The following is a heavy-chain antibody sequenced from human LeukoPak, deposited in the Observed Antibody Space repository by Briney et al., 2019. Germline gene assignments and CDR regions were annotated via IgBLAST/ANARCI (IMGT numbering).Heavy chain of an antibody. CDR1: GYTFTSNY. J-gene: IGHJ5*02. Sequence: ASVKVSCKAFGYTFTSNYMHWVRQAPGQGPEWMGVISPSGGSTTYAQKFQGRVTLTRDMSTSTDYLELSSLRSEDTAVYYCARAGYSSPRGWLDPWGQGTLVTVSS. CDR3: ARAGYSSPRGWLDP. V-gene: IGHV1-46*01. CDR2: ISPSGGST. D-gene: IGHD6-13*01.